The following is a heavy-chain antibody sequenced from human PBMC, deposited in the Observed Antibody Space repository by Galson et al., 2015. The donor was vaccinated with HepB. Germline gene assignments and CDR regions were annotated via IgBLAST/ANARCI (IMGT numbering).Heavy chain of an antibody. Sequence: SVKVSCKASGYTFTSYAMNWVRQAPGQGLEWMGWINTNTGNPTYAQGFTGRFVFSLDTSVSTAYLQISSLKAEDTAVYYCARWVPSWLATTLTFDAFDIWGQGTMVTVSS. V-gene: IGHV7-4-1*02. CDR3: ARWVPSWLATTLTFDAFDI. CDR1: GYTFTSYA. D-gene: IGHD5-12*01. CDR2: INTNTGNP. J-gene: IGHJ3*02.